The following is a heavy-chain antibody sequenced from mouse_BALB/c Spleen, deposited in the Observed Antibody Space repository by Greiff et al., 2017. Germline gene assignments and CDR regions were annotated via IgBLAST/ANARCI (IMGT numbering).Heavy chain of an antibody. V-gene: IGHV1-20*02. CDR2: INPYNGDT. Sequence: EVQRVESGPELVKPGASVKISCKASGYSFTGYFMNWVMQSHGKSLEWIGRINPYNGDTFYNQKFKGKATLTVDKSSSTAHMELRSLASEDSAVYYCARLGYYVPYYFDYWGQGTTLTVSS. J-gene: IGHJ2*01. D-gene: IGHD2-3*01. CDR3: ARLGYYVPYYFDY. CDR1: GYSFTGYF.